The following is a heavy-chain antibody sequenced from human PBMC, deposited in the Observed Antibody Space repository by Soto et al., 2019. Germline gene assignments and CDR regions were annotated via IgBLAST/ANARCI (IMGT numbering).Heavy chain of an antibody. CDR3: ARGGKERFRGSGMDV. Sequence: QVQLVQSGAEVREPGSSVRVSCKASGGKFNTYAFNWVRQAPGQGLEWLGGIISFFGAAMYAQKFQGRVTIPADEFTTTAYLELSSLRSEDTAFYYCARGGKERFRGSGMDVWGQGTTVTVSS. D-gene: IGHD1-1*01. J-gene: IGHJ6*02. CDR1: GGKFNTYA. CDR2: IISFFGAA. V-gene: IGHV1-69*01.